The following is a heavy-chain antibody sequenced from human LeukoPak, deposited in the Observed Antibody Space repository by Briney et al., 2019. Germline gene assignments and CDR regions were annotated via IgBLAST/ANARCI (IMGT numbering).Heavy chain of an antibody. D-gene: IGHD3-10*01. Sequence: ASVKVSCKASGYTFTGYYMHWVRQAPGQGLEWMGWINPNSGGTNYAQKFQGWVTMTRDTSISTAYMELSRLRSDDTAVYYCARSYGSGSYSYCYYGMDVCGQGTTVTVSS. J-gene: IGHJ6*02. CDR3: ARSYGSGSYSYCYYGMDV. V-gene: IGHV1-2*04. CDR2: INPNSGGT. CDR1: GYTFTGYY.